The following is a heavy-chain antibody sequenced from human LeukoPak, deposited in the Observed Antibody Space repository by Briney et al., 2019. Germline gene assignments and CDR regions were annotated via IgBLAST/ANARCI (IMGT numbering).Heavy chain of an antibody. CDR2: IKQDGSEK. J-gene: IGHJ3*02. V-gene: IGHV3-7*03. CDR3: AKVGRWLQLRGRDAFDI. D-gene: IGHD5-12*01. Sequence: TGGSLRLSCAASGFTFSSYWMSWVRQAPGKGLEWVANIKQDGSEKYYVDSVKGRFTISRDNSKNTLYLQMNSLRAEDTAVYYCAKVGRWLQLRGRDAFDIWGQGTMVTVSS. CDR1: GFTFSSYW.